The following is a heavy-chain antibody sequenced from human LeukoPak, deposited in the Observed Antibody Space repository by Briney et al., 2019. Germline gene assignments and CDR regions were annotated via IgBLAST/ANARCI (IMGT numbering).Heavy chain of an antibody. CDR1: GYSYTSYW. D-gene: IGHD3-22*01. Sequence: GESLKISCNGSGYSYTSYWIGGVRQMPGKGLEWMGIIYPDDSDTRYSPSFQGQVTISADKSISTAYLQWSSLKASDTAMYYCAKQDSIPMIVGPMDVWGRGTTVTVSS. CDR3: AKQDSIPMIVGPMDV. CDR2: IYPDDSDT. V-gene: IGHV5-51*01. J-gene: IGHJ6*02.